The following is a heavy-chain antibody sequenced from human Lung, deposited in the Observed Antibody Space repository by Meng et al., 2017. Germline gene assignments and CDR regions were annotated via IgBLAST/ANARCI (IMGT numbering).Heavy chain of an antibody. CDR2: IWYDGSNK. V-gene: IGHV3-33*01. D-gene: IGHD6-13*01. CDR3: ARGRYSSSSAVVDY. CDR1: GFTFSSYG. J-gene: IGHJ4*02. Sequence: QVQLVASGGGVVQPGRSFRLSCPASGFTFSSYGMHWVRQAPGKGLEWVAVIWYDGSNKYYADSVKGRFTISRDNSKNTLYLQMNSLRAEDTAVYYCARGRYSSSSAVVDYWGQGTLVTVSS.